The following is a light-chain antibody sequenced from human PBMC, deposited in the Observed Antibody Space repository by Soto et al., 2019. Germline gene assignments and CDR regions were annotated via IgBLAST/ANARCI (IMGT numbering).Light chain of an antibody. V-gene: IGLV3-21*04. J-gene: IGLJ1*01. CDR1: NTGSKS. CDR3: QVWDTTSYV. Sequence: SYELTQPPSVSVTPGKTARITCEGNNTGSKSVHWYQQKPGQAPVLVISYDSGRPSGIPERYSASNSGNTATLTITRVEAGDEADYYCQVWDTTSYVFGSGTKLTVL. CDR2: YDS.